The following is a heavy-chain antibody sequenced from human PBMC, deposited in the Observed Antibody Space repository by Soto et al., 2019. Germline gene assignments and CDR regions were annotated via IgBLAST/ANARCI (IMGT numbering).Heavy chain of an antibody. J-gene: IGHJ5*02. D-gene: IGHD3-10*01. V-gene: IGHV3-23*01. CDR1: GFTFGHYV. Sequence: EEQLLESGGDLVQPGGSLRLSCAASGFTFGHYVMSWVRQAPGKGLEWVSTITGSSGSTTYTESVKGRFTISRDNSKNSLYLQMNNLRAEDTAIYYCAKVDTGWFAPWGRGTLVTVSS. CDR2: ITGSSGST. CDR3: AKVDTGWFAP.